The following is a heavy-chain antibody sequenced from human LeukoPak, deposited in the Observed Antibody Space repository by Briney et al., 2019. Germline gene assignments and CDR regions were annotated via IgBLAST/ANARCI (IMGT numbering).Heavy chain of an antibody. J-gene: IGHJ5*02. V-gene: IGHV1-2*02. CDR2: INPNSGGT. CDR1: GYTFTGYY. CDR3: ARDSTIFQYQSPYNWFDP. Sequence: GASVKVSCKASGYTFTGYYMHWVRQAPGQGLEWMGWINPNSGGTNYAQKFQGRVTMTRVTSISTAYMELSRLRSDDTAVYYCARDSTIFQYQSPYNWFDPWGQGTLVTVSS. D-gene: IGHD2-2*01.